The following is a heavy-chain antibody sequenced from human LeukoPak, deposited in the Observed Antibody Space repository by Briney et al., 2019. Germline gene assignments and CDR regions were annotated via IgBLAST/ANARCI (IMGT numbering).Heavy chain of an antibody. Sequence: SETLSLTCAVYGGSFSGYYWSWIRQPLGKGLEWIGEINHSGSTNYNPSLKSRVTISVDTSKNQFSLKLSSVTAADTAVYYCASIGHYVWGSYRYVAAFDIWGQGTMVTVSS. CDR2: INHSGST. V-gene: IGHV4-34*01. CDR3: ASIGHYVWGSYRYVAAFDI. J-gene: IGHJ3*02. CDR1: GGSFSGYY. D-gene: IGHD3-16*02.